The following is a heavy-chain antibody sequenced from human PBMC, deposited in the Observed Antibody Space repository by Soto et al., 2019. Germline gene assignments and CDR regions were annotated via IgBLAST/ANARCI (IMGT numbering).Heavy chain of an antibody. D-gene: IGHD3-22*01. J-gene: IGHJ5*02. Sequence: EVQLVETGGGLIQPGGSLRLSCAASGFTVSSNYMSWVRQAPGKGLEWVSVIYSGGSTYYADSVKGRFTISRDNSKNTLYLQMNSLRAEDTAVYYCAISSSYYYDSSGYYYVSWGQGTLVTVSS. CDR2: IYSGGST. CDR3: AISSSYYYDSSGYYYVS. CDR1: GFTVSSNY. V-gene: IGHV3-53*02.